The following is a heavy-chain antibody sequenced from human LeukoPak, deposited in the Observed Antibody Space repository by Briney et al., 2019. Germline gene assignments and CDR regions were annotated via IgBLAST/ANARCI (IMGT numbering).Heavy chain of an antibody. Sequence: GASVKLSCKASGYTFTSYGISWVRQAPGQGLEWMGWISAYNGNTNYAQKLQGRVTMTTDTSTSTAYMELRSLRSDDTAVYYCARDGPSYYYDSSGYRDYWGQGTLVTVSS. CDR2: ISAYNGNT. V-gene: IGHV1-18*01. CDR1: GYTFTSYG. D-gene: IGHD3-22*01. CDR3: ARDGPSYYYDSSGYRDY. J-gene: IGHJ4*02.